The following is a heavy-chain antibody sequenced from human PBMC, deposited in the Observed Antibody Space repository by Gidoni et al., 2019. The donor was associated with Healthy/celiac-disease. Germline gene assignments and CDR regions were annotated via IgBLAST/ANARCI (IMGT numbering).Heavy chain of an antibody. J-gene: IGHJ4*02. CDR3: ARELVGATFDY. Sequence: QVQLVESGGTLVKPGGSLRLSCAASGFTFSDYYMSWIRQAPGKGLEWVSYISSSGGGIDYADSVKGRFTISRDNAKTSVYLQMNSLRAEDTAVYFCARELVGATFDYWGQGTPVTVSS. CDR1: GFTFSDYY. D-gene: IGHD1-26*01. V-gene: IGHV3-11*01. CDR2: ISSSGGGI.